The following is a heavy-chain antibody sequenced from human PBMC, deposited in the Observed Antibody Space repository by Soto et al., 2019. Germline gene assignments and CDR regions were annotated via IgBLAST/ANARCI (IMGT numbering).Heavy chain of an antibody. CDR2: IDGDDGDETAI. J-gene: IGHJ4*02. Sequence: EVQLVESGGGLVQPGGSLRLSCTASGFTFRSFWMQWVRQAPGKGLEWVARIDGDDGDETAINYADSVQGRFLISRDNAKNTLHLQMSSLRAEDTAVYYCVRDSHGDYWGQGTLVTVSP. CDR3: VRDSHGDY. CDR1: GFTFRSFW. V-gene: IGHV3-74*01.